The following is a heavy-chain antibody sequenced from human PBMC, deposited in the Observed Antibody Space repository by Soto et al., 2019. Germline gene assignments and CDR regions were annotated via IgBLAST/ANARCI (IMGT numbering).Heavy chain of an antibody. Sequence: VGSLRLSCAASGFTFSSYAMHWVRQAPGKGLEWVAVISYDGSNKYYADSVKGRFTISRDNSKNTLYLQMNSLRAEDTAVYYCAGQDSSGSYFDYWGQGTLVTVSS. CDR3: AGQDSSGSYFDY. V-gene: IGHV3-30-3*01. CDR1: GFTFSSYA. D-gene: IGHD6-19*01. CDR2: ISYDGSNK. J-gene: IGHJ4*02.